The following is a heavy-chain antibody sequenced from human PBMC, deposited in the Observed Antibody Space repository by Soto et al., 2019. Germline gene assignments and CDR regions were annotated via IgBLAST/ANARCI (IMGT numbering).Heavy chain of an antibody. CDR1: GGSISSSNW. Sequence: QVQLQESGPGLVKPSGTLSLTCAVSGGSISSSNWWSWVRQPPGKGLEWIGEIYHSGSTNYNPSLKTPVTISVDKSKNQFSLKLSSVTAADTAVYYCASLPDSSGWYNGNFDYWGQGTLVTVSS. CDR3: ASLPDSSGWYNGNFDY. D-gene: IGHD6-19*01. V-gene: IGHV4-4*02. CDR2: IYHSGST. J-gene: IGHJ4*02.